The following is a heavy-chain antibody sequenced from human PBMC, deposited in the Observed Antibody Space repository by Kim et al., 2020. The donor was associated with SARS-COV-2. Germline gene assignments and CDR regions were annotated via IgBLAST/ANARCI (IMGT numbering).Heavy chain of an antibody. J-gene: IGHJ3*02. CDR3: ARGVPAAGSDAFDI. D-gene: IGHD2-2*01. V-gene: IGHV4-31*02. Sequence: NTSLKSRVTISVDTSKNQFSLKLSSVTAADTAVYYCARGVPAAGSDAFDIWGQGTMVTVSS.